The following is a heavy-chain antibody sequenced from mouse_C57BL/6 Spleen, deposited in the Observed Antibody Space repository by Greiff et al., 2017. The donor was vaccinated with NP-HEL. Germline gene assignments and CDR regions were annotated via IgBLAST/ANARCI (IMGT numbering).Heavy chain of an antibody. Sequence: EVQGVESGGGLVKPGGSLKLSCAASGFTFSSYAMSWVRQTPEKRLEWVATISDGGSYTYYPDNVKGRFTISRDNAKNNLYLQMRHLKSEDTAMYYCARDNSNYEGYFDVWGTGTTVTVSS. CDR1: GFTFSSYA. CDR2: ISDGGSYT. CDR3: ARDNSNYEGYFDV. V-gene: IGHV5-4*01. J-gene: IGHJ1*03. D-gene: IGHD2-5*01.